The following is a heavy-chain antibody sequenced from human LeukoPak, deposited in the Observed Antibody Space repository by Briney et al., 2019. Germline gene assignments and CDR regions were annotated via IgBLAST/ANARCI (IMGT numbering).Heavy chain of an antibody. V-gene: IGHV3-23*01. CDR2: IGNSGDRT. CDR1: GFTFSSYA. Sequence: PGGSLRLSCAASGFTFSSYAMSWVRQAPGKGPGWVSGIGNSGDRTFYADSVKGRFTISRDNSKNTLYLQMNSLRVEDTALYYCAKGGVWGQGNAVTVSS. CDR3: AKGGV. J-gene: IGHJ6*02.